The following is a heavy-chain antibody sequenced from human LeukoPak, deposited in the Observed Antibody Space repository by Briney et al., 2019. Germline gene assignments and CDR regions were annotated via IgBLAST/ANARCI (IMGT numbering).Heavy chain of an antibody. J-gene: IGHJ4*02. Sequence: GASVKVSCKASGYTFTGYYMHWVRQAPGQGLEWMGIINPSDDSTTYAQKFQGRVTMTRDTSTSTVYMELSSLRSEDTAVYYCARVYYDSSGYYYAGGFDYWGQGTLVTVSS. CDR2: INPSDDST. CDR3: ARVYYDSSGYYYAGGFDY. V-gene: IGHV1-46*01. CDR1: GYTFTGYY. D-gene: IGHD3-22*01.